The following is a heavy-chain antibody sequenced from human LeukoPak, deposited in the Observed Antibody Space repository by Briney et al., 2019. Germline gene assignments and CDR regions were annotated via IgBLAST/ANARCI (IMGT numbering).Heavy chain of an antibody. CDR2: IKSRADGGTT. CDR1: GFSVINAW. J-gene: IGHJ4*02. V-gene: IGHV3-15*05. Sequence: GGSLRLSCAASGFSVINAWMSWVRQAPGQGLEWVGRIKSRADGGTTGYAAPVEGRFSISRDDSENTLYLQMNSLQIDDTALYYCLIFPGRWGQGTLITVSS. CDR3: LIFPGR. D-gene: IGHD3-3*01.